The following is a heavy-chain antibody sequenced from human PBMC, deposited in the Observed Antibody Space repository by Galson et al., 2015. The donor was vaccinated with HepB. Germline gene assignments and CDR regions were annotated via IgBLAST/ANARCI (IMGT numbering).Heavy chain of an antibody. CDR3: ARHWETWIQLWFGWFDP. CDR2: ISYNGDS. J-gene: IGHJ5*02. CDR1: GDSISRSRHY. D-gene: IGHD5-18*01. Sequence: LSLTCTVSGDSISRSRHYWGWIRQPPGKELEWIGTISYNGDSYYNPSLGSRVAMSVDTSKNQFSLKLKSVTAADTAVYHCARHWETWIQLWFGWFDPWGQGTLVTVSS. V-gene: IGHV4-39*01.